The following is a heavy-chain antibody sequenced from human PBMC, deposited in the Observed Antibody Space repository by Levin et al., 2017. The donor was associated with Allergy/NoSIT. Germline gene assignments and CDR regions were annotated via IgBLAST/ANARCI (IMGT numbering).Heavy chain of an antibody. CDR1: GFTFSDYS. D-gene: IGHD6-19*01. Sequence: LSLTCAASGFTFSDYSMSWIRQAPGKGLEWVSYISSSGSTIYYADSVKGRFTISRDNAKNSLYLQMNSLRAEDTAVYYCARGARQWLVTAHYWGQGTLVTVSS. CDR3: ARGARQWLVTAHY. CDR2: ISSSGSTI. V-gene: IGHV3-11*01. J-gene: IGHJ4*02.